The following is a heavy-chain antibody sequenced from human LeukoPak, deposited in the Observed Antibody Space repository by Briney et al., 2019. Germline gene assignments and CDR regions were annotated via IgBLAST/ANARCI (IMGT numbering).Heavy chain of an antibody. V-gene: IGHV3-30*04. Sequence: PGGSLRLSCAASGFTFSSYAMHWVRQAPGKGLEWVAVISYDGSNKYYADSVKGRFTISRDNSKNTLYLQMNSLRAEDTAVYYCARDGPYYDILTGGFDYWGQGTLVTVSS. CDR2: ISYDGSNK. D-gene: IGHD3-9*01. CDR1: GFTFSSYA. CDR3: ARDGPYYDILTGGFDY. J-gene: IGHJ4*02.